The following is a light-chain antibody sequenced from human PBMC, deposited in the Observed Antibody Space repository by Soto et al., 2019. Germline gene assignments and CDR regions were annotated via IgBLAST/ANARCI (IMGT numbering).Light chain of an antibody. Sequence: EIVMTQSPATLSVSPGERATLSCRASQSVSSNLAWYQQKPGQAPRLLIYGASTRATGIPARFIGSGSGTEFTLTISSLQSEDFAVYYCQQCNDWPRTFGQGTKVEIK. V-gene: IGKV3-15*01. CDR3: QQCNDWPRT. CDR2: GAS. CDR1: QSVSSN. J-gene: IGKJ1*01.